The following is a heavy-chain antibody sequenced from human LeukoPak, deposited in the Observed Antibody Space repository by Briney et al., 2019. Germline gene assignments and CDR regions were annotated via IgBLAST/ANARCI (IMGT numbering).Heavy chain of an antibody. CDR3: ARGPPYSGYDQFDY. J-gene: IGHJ4*02. CDR2: INWNGGST. D-gene: IGHD5-12*01. V-gene: IGHV3-20*01. Sequence: GGSLRLSCAVSGFTFDDYGMSWVRQVPGKGLEWVSGINWNGGSTAYADSVKGRFLISRDNAKNSLYLEVNSLRAEDTALYHCARGPPYSGYDQFDYWGQGTLVTVSS. CDR1: GFTFDDYG.